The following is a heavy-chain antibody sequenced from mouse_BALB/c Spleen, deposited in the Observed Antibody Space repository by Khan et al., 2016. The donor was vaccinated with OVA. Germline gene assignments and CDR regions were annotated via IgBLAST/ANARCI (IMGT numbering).Heavy chain of an antibody. V-gene: IGHV2-4-1*01. CDR3: ARNSQFITTVVAFYAMDY. J-gene: IGHJ4*01. CDR1: GFSLTSYG. CDR2: IWSGGST. Sequence: QGQLKQSGPGLVQPSQSLSITCTVSGFSLTSYGVHWVRQSPGKGLEWLGVIWSGGSTDYNAAFISRLSISKDNSKSQVFFKMNSLQADDTAIYYCARNSQFITTVVAFYAMDYWGQGTSVTVSS. D-gene: IGHD1-1*01.